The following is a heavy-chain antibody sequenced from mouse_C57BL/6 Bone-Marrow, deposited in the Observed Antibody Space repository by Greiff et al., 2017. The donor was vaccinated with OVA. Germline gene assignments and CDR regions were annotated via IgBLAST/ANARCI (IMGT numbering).Heavy chain of an antibody. CDR3: AREGGYFYAMDY. D-gene: IGHD2-3*01. J-gene: IGHJ4*01. Sequence: VQLQQSGAELARPGASVKLSCKASGYTFTSYGISWVKQRTGQGLEWIGEIYPRSGNTYYNEKFKGKATLTADKSSSTAYMELRSLISEDSAVYFCAREGGYFYAMDYWGQGTSVTVSS. CDR1: GYTFTSYG. V-gene: IGHV1-81*01. CDR2: IYPRSGNT.